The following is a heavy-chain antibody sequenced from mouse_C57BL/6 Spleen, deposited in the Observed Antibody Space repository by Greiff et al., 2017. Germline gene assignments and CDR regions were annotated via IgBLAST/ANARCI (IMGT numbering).Heavy chain of an antibody. CDR3: ARCDDYAWFAY. CDR2: IYPGSGST. D-gene: IGHD2-4*01. V-gene: IGHV1-55*01. J-gene: IGHJ3*01. Sequence: QVQLQQSGAELVKPGASVKMSCKASGYTFTSYWITWVKQRPGQGLEWIGDIYPGSGSTNYNEKFKSKATLTVDTSSSTAYMQLSSLTSEDAAVYYCARCDDYAWFAYWGQGTLVTVSA. CDR1: GYTFTSYW.